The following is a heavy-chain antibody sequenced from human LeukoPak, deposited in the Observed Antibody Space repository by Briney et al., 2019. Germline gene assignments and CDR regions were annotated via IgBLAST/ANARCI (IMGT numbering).Heavy chain of an antibody. Sequence: GGSLRLSCAASGFTFSSYAMYWVRQAPGKGLEWVAVISYDGSDKFYADSVKGRFTISRDSSKNTLYLQMNSLRGEDTAVYYCASGIRAFDNWGQGTLVTVSA. CDR1: GFTFSSYA. J-gene: IGHJ4*02. D-gene: IGHD1-26*01. CDR3: ASGIRAFDN. V-gene: IGHV3-30*04. CDR2: ISYDGSDK.